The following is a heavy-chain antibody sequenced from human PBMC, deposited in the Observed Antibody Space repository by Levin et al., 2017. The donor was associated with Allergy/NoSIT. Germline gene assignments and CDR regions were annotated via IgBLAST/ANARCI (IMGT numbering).Heavy chain of an antibody. J-gene: IGHJ4*02. CDR3: VRLYGFSSGWFSDY. V-gene: IGHV3-72*01. D-gene: IGHD6-19*01. Sequence: GESLKISCAASGFIFSDYHMDWVRQAPGKGLEWVGRIRKKTNSYTTEYAASVKVRFTISRDDSKNSLYLQMNSLKTEDTAIYYCVRLYGFSSGWFSDYWGQGTPVTVSS. CDR1: GFIFSDYH. CDR2: IRKKTNSYTT.